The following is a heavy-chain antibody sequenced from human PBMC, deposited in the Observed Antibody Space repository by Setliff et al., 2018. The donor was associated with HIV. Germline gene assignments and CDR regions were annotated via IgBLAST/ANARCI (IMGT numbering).Heavy chain of an antibody. V-gene: IGHV1-69-2*01. Sequence: ASVKVSCKASKYTFTDYYMHWIQQAPGKGLEWMGRVDPEDDKTIYAEKFQGRVTMTTSTSSDTAYLYLSSLRSEDTAVYYCVTGEGLRFWGQGTLVTVSS. J-gene: IGHJ4*02. CDR1: KYTFTDYY. D-gene: IGHD2-15*01. CDR2: VDPEDDKT. CDR3: VTGEGLRF.